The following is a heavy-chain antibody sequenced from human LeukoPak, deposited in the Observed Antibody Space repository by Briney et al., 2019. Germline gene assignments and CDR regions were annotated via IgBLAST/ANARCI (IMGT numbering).Heavy chain of an antibody. CDR1: GFTFSSYS. D-gene: IGHD4-11*01. Sequence: GGSLRLSCAASGFTFSSYSMNWVRQAPGEGLEWVSYISSLSGTIYYADSVKGRFTISRDNAKNSLYLQMNSLRAEDTAVYYCARRSVTIYYMDVWGKGTTVTISS. CDR3: ARRSVTIYYMDV. V-gene: IGHV3-48*04. CDR2: ISSLSGTI. J-gene: IGHJ6*03.